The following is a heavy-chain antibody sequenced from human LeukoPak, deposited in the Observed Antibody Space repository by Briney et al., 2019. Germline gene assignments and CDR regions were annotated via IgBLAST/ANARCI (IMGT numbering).Heavy chain of an antibody. CDR2: IRSKAYGGTT. CDR1: GFTFGDYA. J-gene: IGHJ4*02. CDR3: IRDDFWSGYYPPRDY. Sequence: GGSLRLSGTASGFTFGDYARSWFGQAPGKGRGWVGLIRSKAYGGTTEYAASVKGRFTISRDDSKSIAYLQMNSLKTEDTAVYYCIRDDFWSGYYPPRDYWGQGTLVTVSS. V-gene: IGHV3-49*03. D-gene: IGHD3-3*01.